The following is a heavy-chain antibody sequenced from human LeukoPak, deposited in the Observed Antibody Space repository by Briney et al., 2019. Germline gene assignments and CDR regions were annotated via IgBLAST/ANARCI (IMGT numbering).Heavy chain of an antibody. V-gene: IGHV1-46*01. CDR3: ARDRVHGCSGGSCYPGGY. CDR1: GYTFTSYY. Sequence: ASVKVSCKASGYTFTSYYMHWVRQAPGQGLEWMGIINPSGGSTSYAQKFQGRVTMTRDTSTSTVYMELRSLRSDDTAVYYCARDRVHGCSGGSCYPGGYWGQGTLVTVSS. CDR2: INPSGGST. J-gene: IGHJ4*02. D-gene: IGHD2-15*01.